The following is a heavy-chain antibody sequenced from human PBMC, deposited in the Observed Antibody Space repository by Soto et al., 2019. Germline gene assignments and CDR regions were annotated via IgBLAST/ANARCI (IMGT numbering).Heavy chain of an antibody. CDR2: IDPSDSYT. CDR1: GYSFTSYW. CDR3: ARHELRTGQAYYYGMDV. Sequence: PGESLKISCKGSGYSFTSYWISWVRQMPGKGLEWMGRIDPSDSYTNYSPSFQGHVTISADKSISTAYLQWSSLKASDTAMYYCARHELRTGQAYYYGMDVWGQVTTVTVSS. V-gene: IGHV5-10-1*01. J-gene: IGHJ6*02. D-gene: IGHD3-3*01.